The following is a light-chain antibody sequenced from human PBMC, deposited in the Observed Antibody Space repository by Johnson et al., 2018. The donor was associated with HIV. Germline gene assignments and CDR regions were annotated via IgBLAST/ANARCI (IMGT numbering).Light chain of an antibody. Sequence: QAVLTQPPSASGTPGQRVTISCSGSSSDMGNYAVSWYQQLPGTAPKLLIYESTNRPSGIPDRFYGSKSGTSATLGISGLQTGDEADYYCGTWDSRLNVYLFGPGTKVTVL. CDR2: EST. V-gene: IGLV1-51*02. J-gene: IGLJ1*01. CDR1: SSDMGNYA. CDR3: GTWDSRLNVYL.